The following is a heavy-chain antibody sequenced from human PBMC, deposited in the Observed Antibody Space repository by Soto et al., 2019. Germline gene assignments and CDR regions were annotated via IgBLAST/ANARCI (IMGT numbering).Heavy chain of an antibody. J-gene: IGHJ5*02. CDR3: ARTRNYYDSSGYYYGTPWFDP. V-gene: IGHV4-39*01. Sequence: SETLSLTCTVSGGSISSSSYYWGWIRQPPGKGLEWIGSIYYSGSTYYNPSLKSRVTISVDTSKNQFSLKLSSVTAADTAVYYCARTRNYYDSSGYYYGTPWFDPWGQGTLVTVSS. D-gene: IGHD3-22*01. CDR1: GGSISSSSYY. CDR2: IYYSGST.